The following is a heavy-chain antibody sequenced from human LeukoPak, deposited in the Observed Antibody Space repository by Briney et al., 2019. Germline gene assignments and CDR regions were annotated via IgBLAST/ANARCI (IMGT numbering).Heavy chain of an antibody. V-gene: IGHV4-30-4*02. CDR3: ARAVVPAAGYFDY. Sequence: SETLSLTCTVSGGSISSGDYYWSWIRQPPGKGLEWIGYIYYSGSTYYNPSLKSRVTISVDTSKNQFSLKLSSETAADTAVYYCARAVVPAAGYFDYWGQGTLVTVSS. CDR1: GGSISSGDYY. CDR2: IYYSGST. J-gene: IGHJ4*02. D-gene: IGHD2-2*01.